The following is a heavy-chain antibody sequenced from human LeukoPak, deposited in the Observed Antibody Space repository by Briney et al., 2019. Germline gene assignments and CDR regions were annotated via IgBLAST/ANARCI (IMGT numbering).Heavy chain of an antibody. CDR3: ARYGLLGLSEIIGFDI. J-gene: IGHJ3*02. CDR2: IYHSGST. CDR1: GGSISSSNW. V-gene: IGHV4-4*02. D-gene: IGHD2-2*01. Sequence: SETLSLTCAVSGGSISSSNWWSWVRQPPGKGLEWIGEIYHSGSTNYNPSLKSRVTISLDNSRNQFSLKVASVTAADTAVYYCARYGLLGLSEIIGFDIWGQGTKVTVSS.